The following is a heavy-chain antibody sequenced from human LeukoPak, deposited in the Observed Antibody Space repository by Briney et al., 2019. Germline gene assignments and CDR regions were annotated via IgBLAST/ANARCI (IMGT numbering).Heavy chain of an antibody. V-gene: IGHV3-21*01. CDR3: ARDPNSERWLQPAPFDY. CDR2: ISSSSSYI. J-gene: IGHJ4*02. CDR1: RFTFSSYS. D-gene: IGHD5-24*01. Sequence: GGSLRLSCAASRFTFSSYSMNWIRQAPGKGLEWVSSISSSSSYIYYADSVKGRLTISRDNAKNSLCLQMNSLRAEDTAVYYCARDPNSERWLQPAPFDYWGQGTLVTVSS.